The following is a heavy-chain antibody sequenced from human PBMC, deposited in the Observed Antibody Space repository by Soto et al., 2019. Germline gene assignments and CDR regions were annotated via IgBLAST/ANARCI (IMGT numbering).Heavy chain of an antibody. CDR1: GFTFSNYA. CDR2: IGGRGTSS. D-gene: IGHD3-22*01. V-gene: IGHV3-23*01. J-gene: IGHJ4*02. Sequence: PGGSLRLSCAASGFTFSNYAMSWVRQASGKGLEWVSGIGGRGTSSYYADSVKGRFAISRDNSYNTLFLQLHSLRAEDTDVYYCAKSRYADSSGDYYDFWGQGTRVTVSS. CDR3: AKSRYADSSGDYYDF.